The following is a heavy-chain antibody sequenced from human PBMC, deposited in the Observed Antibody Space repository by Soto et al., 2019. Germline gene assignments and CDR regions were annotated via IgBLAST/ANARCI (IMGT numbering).Heavy chain of an antibody. D-gene: IGHD3-3*01. Sequence: SVKVSCKASGGTFSSYAISWVRQAPGQGLEWMGGIIPIFGTANYAQKFQGRVTITADESTSTAYMELSSLRSEDTAVYYCARCEGNVLRFLEWLLWGQGTLVTVSS. CDR2: IIPIFGTA. J-gene: IGHJ4*02. CDR3: ARCEGNVLRFLEWLL. V-gene: IGHV1-69*13. CDR1: GGTFSSYA.